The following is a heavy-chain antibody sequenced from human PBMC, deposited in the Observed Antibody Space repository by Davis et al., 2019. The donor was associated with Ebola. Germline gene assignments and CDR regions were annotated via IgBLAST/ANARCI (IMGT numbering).Heavy chain of an antibody. Sequence: GESLKISCAASGFTFSSYAMSWVRQAPGKGLEWVAVIWYDGSNKYYADSVKGRFTISRDNSKNTLYLRMNSLRAEDTAVYYCARASITIFGVVTLRMDVWGQGTTVTVSS. J-gene: IGHJ6*02. CDR3: ARASITIFGVVTLRMDV. D-gene: IGHD3-3*01. CDR1: GFTFSSYA. CDR2: IWYDGSNK. V-gene: IGHV3-33*08.